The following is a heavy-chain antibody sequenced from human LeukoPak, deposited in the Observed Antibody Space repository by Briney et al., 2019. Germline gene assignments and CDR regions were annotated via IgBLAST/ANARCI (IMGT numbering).Heavy chain of an antibody. V-gene: IGHV3-48*03. Sequence: GGSLRLSCAASGFTFSSYEMNWVRQAPGKGLEWVSYISSSGSTIYYADSVKGRFTISRDNSKNTLYLQMSSLRAEDTAIYYCAQVAWYSYNFGGQGTLVTVSS. CDR3: AQVAWYSYNF. J-gene: IGHJ4*02. CDR1: GFTFSSYE. CDR2: ISSSGSTI. D-gene: IGHD5-18*01.